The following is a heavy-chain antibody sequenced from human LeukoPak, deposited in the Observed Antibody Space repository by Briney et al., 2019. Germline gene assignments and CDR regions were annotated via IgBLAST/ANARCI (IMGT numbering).Heavy chain of an antibody. Sequence: SGTLSLTCAVSGGSISSSNWWSWVRQPPGKGLEWIGETYHGGSTNYNPSLKSRVTMSVDKSKNQFSLELSSVTAADTAVYYCARGEEHGSGTVHFDYWGQGILVTVSS. V-gene: IGHV4-4*02. D-gene: IGHD3-10*01. CDR3: ARGEEHGSGTVHFDY. J-gene: IGHJ4*02. CDR2: TYHGGST. CDR1: GGSISSSNW.